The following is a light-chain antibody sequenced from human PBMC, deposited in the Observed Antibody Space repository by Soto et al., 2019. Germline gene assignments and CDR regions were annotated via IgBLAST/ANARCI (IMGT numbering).Light chain of an antibody. CDR2: MVF. CDR1: QSLVHSDGNTY. J-gene: IGKJ1*01. V-gene: IGKV2-24*01. CDR3: THSTHFPLP. Sequence: DIVLTQTPLSSPVTLGQPASISCRSSQSLVHSDGNTYLSWLQQRPGQPPRLLIYMVFNRFAGVPDRFSGSGAGTDFTLKISRVEAEDFVVYYCTHSTHFPLPFGQGTKVEIK.